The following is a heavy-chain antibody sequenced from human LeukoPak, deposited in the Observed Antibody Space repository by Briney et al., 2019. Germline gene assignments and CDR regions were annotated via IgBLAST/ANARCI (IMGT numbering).Heavy chain of an antibody. D-gene: IGHD6-19*01. CDR1: GFIVSSNY. CDR2: IYTGGNT. CDR3: ASPSSGQSFDI. V-gene: IGHV3-53*01. J-gene: IGHJ3*02. Sequence: GGSLRLSCAASGFIVSSNYMNWVRQAPGKGLEWVSVIYTGGNTYYADSVKGRFTISRGNSKNTLYLQMHSLRAEDTAAYYCASPSSGQSFDIWGQGTMVTVSS.